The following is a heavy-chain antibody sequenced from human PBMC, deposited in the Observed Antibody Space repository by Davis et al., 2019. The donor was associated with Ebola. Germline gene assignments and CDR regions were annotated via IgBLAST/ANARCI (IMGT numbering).Heavy chain of an antibody. V-gene: IGHV4-59*01. D-gene: IGHD6-19*01. CDR3: ARAPVAAGYYFDS. Sequence: SETLSLTCTVSGGSISPNFWSWIRQSPGKGLEWIGYIYYNGRTDYNPSLNSRATISVDTSKNELSLKVTSVTTADTAVYYCARAPVAAGYYFDSWGQGTLVSVSS. CDR1: GGSISPNF. J-gene: IGHJ4*02. CDR2: IYYNGRT.